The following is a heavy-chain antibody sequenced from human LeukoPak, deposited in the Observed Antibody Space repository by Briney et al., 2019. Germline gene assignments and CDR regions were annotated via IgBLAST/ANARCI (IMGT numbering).Heavy chain of an antibody. CDR1: GFTFSSYA. J-gene: IGHJ4*02. CDR3: ARDGRGRTWDY. CDR2: ISSNGGST. Sequence: GGSLRLSCAASGFTFSSYAMHWVRQAPGKGLEYVSAISSNGGSTYYANSVKGRFTISRDNSKNTLYLQMGSLRAEDMAVYYCARDGRGRTWDYWGQGTLVTVSS. D-gene: IGHD3-16*01. V-gene: IGHV3-64*01.